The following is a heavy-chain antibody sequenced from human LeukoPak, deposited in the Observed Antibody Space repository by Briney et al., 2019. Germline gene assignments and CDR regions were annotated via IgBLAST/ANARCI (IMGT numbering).Heavy chain of an antibody. CDR2: ISGSGSTI. Sequence: GGSLRLSCAASGFTFSSYGMSWVRQAPGKGLEWVSAISGSGSTIYYADSVKGRFTISRDNAKNSLYLQMNSLRAEDTAVYYCAELGITMIGGVWGKGTTVTVSS. J-gene: IGHJ6*04. CDR1: GFTFSSYG. CDR3: AELGITMIGGV. D-gene: IGHD3-10*02. V-gene: IGHV3-48*04.